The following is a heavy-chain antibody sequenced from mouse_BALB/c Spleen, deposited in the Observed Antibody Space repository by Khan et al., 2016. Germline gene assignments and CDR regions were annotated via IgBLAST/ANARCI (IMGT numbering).Heavy chain of an antibody. CDR2: INTNTGAP. J-gene: IGHJ4*01. CDR1: GYTFTNYG. CDR3: ARGYGNYALDY. Sequence: QIQLVQSGPELKKPGETVKISCKASGYTFTNYGVHWVKQAPGKGLKWMGWINTNTGAPTYAEEFKGRFAFSLETSASTAFLQIDNLKNEDTATYFGARGYGNYALDYWGQGTSVTVSS. D-gene: IGHD2-10*02. V-gene: IGHV9-3*02.